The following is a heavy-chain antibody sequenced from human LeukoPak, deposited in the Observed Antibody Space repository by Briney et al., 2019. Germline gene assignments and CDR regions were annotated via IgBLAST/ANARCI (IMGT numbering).Heavy chain of an antibody. J-gene: IGHJ6*04. D-gene: IGHD2-2*01. CDR3: ARDPPYCSSTSCHSQAYYYGMDV. CDR1: GFTFSSYA. V-gene: IGHV3-30*04. CDR2: ISYDGSNK. Sequence: GRSLRLSCAASGFTFSSYAMHWVRQAPGKGLEWVAVISYDGSNKYYADSVKGRFTISRDNSKNTLYLQMNSLRAGDTAVYYCARDPPYCSSTSCHSQAYYYGMDVWGKGTTVTVSS.